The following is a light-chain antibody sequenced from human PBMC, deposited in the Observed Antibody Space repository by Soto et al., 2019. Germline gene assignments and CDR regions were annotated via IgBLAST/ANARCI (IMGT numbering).Light chain of an antibody. CDR2: DVS. CDR1: QDIRGA. V-gene: IGKV1-13*02. Sequence: AIQLTQSPSSLSASVGDRVTIICRASQDIRGALAWYQQKPGKAPKILIYDVSSLQSGVPSRFSGSSSGTEFTLTISGLQPEDFATYYCQQFNSYPIIFGQGTRLDIK. CDR3: QQFNSYPII. J-gene: IGKJ5*01.